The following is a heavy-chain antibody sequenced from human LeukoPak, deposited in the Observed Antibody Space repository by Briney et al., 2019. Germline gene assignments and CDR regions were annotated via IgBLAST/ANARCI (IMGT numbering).Heavy chain of an antibody. V-gene: IGHV3-53*01. J-gene: IGHJ6*03. CDR3: ARVYGSGSYPKYGWGDYYYYYMDV. CDR2: IYSGGST. D-gene: IGHD3-10*01. Sequence: GGSLRLSCAASEFSVGSNYMTWVRQAPGKGLEWVSLIYSGGSTYYADSVKGRFTISRDNSKNTLYLQMNSLRAEDTAVYYCARVYGSGSYPKYGWGDYYYYYMDVWGKGTTVTISS. CDR1: EFSVGSNY.